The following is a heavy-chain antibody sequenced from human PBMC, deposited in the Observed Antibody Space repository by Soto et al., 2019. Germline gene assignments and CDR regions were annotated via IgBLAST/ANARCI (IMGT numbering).Heavy chain of an antibody. CDR2: IDPSDSYT. CDR3: ASLSYCTNGVCYNYGMDV. CDR1: GYSFTSYW. D-gene: IGHD2-8*01. V-gene: IGHV5-10-1*01. J-gene: IGHJ6*02. Sequence: GESLKISCKGSGYSFTSYWISWVRQMPGKGLEWMGRIDPSDSYTNYSPSFQGHVTISADKSISTAYLQWSSLKASDTAMYYCASLSYCTNGVCYNYGMDVWGQGTTVTVSS.